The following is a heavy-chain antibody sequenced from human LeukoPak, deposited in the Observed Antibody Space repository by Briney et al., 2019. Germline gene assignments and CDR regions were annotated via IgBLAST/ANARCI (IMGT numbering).Heavy chain of an antibody. Sequence: GGSLRLSCAASRFIFSNYAMHWVRQAPGKGLEWVAVISYDGSNKYYADSVKGRFTISRENSKHTLSLQMNSLRAEDTAVYYCARDDNYGILTGYYAELTLGYWGQGTLVTVSS. CDR3: ARDDNYGILTGYYAELTLGY. CDR2: ISYDGSNK. V-gene: IGHV3-30-3*01. D-gene: IGHD3-9*01. J-gene: IGHJ4*02. CDR1: RFIFSNYA.